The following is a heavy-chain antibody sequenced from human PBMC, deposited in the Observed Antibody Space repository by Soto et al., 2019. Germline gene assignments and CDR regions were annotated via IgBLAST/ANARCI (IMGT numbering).Heavy chain of an antibody. CDR2: IYYSGST. J-gene: IGHJ5*02. CDR1: GGSISSGGYY. CDR3: ARDQATRGGWFDP. D-gene: IGHD3-10*01. V-gene: IGHV4-31*03. Sequence: NPSETLSLTCTVSGGSISSGGYYWSWIRQHPGKGLEWIGYIYYSGSTYYNPSLKSRVTISVDTSKNQFSLKLSSVTAADTAVYYCARDQATRGGWFDPWGQGTLVTVSS.